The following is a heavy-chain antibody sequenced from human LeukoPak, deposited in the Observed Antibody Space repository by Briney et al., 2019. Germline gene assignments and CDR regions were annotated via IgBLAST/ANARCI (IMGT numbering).Heavy chain of an antibody. CDR1: GYTFSDYF. CDR3: AREEGRVAYYDSSGYPDY. CDR2: INPKNGGT. Sequence: AASVKVSSKASGYTFSDYFIHWVRQAPGQGLEWMGWINPKNGGTNYAQKFQGRVTMTRDTSISTAYMELRRLRSDDTAVYYCAREEGRVAYYDSSGYPDYWGQGTLVTVSS. D-gene: IGHD3-22*01. V-gene: IGHV1-2*02. J-gene: IGHJ4*02.